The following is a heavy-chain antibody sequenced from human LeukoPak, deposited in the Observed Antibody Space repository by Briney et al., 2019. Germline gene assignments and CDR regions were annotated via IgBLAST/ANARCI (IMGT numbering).Heavy chain of an antibody. V-gene: IGHV4-38-2*02. D-gene: IGHD3-10*01. CDR1: GYSISSGDY. CDR2: IYHSGRT. CDR3: AKSDGYGLVGI. Sequence: SETLSLTCTVSGYSISSGDYWGWIRQPPGKGLEWIGSIYHSGRTYYNPSLKSRVTISVDTPKNHFSLTLSSVTAADTAVYYCAKSDGYGLVGIWGQGTMVTVSS. J-gene: IGHJ3*02.